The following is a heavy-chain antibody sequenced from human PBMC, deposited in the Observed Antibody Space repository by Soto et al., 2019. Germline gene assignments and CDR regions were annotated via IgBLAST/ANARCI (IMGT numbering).Heavy chain of an antibody. V-gene: IGHV1-69*13. Sequence: GASVKVSCKASGGTFSSYAISWVRQAPGQGLEWMGGIIPIFGTANYAQKFQGRVTITADESTSTAYMELSSLRSEDTAVYYCARTMVRARSYYGMDVWGQGTRSPSP. CDR3: ARTMVRARSYYGMDV. CDR2: IIPIFGTA. J-gene: IGHJ6*02. CDR1: GGTFSSYA. D-gene: IGHD3-10*01.